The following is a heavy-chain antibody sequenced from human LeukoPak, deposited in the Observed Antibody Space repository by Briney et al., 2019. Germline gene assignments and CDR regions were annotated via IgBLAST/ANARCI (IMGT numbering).Heavy chain of an antibody. CDR1: GYRFTSYW. CDR2: IYPGDPDT. CDR3: ARSGGNYYSI. D-gene: IGHD1-26*01. V-gene: IGHV5-51*01. Sequence: GESLKISCKGSGYRFTSYWIGWVRQMPGKGLEWMGIIYPGDPDTIYSPSFQGQVTISADKSTSTANLQWSSLKASDTAMYYCARSGGNYYSIWGQGTMVTVSS. J-gene: IGHJ3*02.